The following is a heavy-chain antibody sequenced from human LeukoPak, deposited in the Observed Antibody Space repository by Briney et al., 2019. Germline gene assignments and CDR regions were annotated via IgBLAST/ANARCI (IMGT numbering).Heavy chain of an antibody. V-gene: IGHV4-34*01. J-gene: IGHJ5*02. CDR3: ARVGYYYDSSGFRWFDP. Sequence: SETLSLTCAVYGGSFSGDYWSWIRQPPGKGLGWIGEINHRGSTNYNPPLKSRLTISKDKFKNQFSLKLSSVTAADTAVYYCARVGYYYDSSGFRWFDPWGQGTLVTVSS. CDR2: INHRGST. D-gene: IGHD3-22*01. CDR1: GGSFSGDY.